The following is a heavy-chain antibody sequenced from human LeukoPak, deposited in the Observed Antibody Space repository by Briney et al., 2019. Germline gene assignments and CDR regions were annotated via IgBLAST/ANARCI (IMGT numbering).Heavy chain of an antibody. D-gene: IGHD2-2*01. CDR3: ARGFVVVPAATHWYFDV. CDR1: GYRFTTSW. J-gene: IGHJ2*01. CDR2: IYPGDSDS. V-gene: IGHV5-51*01. Sequence: GESLKISCKGSGYRFTTSWIGWVRQMPGKGLEWMGIIYPGDSDSRYSPSFQGQVTISVDKSINTAYLQWSSLKASDTATYYCARGFVVVPAATHWYFDVWGRGTLVSVSS.